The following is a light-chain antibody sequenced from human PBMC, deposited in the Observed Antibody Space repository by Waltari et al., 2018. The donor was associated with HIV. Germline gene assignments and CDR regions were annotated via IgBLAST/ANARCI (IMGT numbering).Light chain of an antibody. V-gene: IGKV1-39*01. CDR2: AAS. Sequence: DIQMTQSPSSLSASVGDRVTITCRASQHISTSLNWYQQTPGNAPKLLIFAASLLQSGVPSRFTASGSGTDFTLTINSLQPEDFATYFCQQTYETVVTFGGGTKVDIK. CDR1: QHISTS. J-gene: IGKJ4*01. CDR3: QQTYETVVT.